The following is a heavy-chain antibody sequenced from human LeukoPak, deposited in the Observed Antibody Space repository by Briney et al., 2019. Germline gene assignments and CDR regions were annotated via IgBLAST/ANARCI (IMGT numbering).Heavy chain of an antibody. CDR1: GDSVSSNSAA. V-gene: IGHV6-1*01. D-gene: IGHD2-15*01. CDR2: TYYRSKWYN. Sequence: SQTLSLTCAISGDSVSSNSAAWNWIRQSPSRGLEWLGRTYYRSKWYNDYAVSVKSRITINPDTSKNQFSLKLSSVTAADTAVYYCARDREGYCSGGSCYQESIDYWGQGTLVTVSS. CDR3: ARDREGYCSGGSCYQESIDY. J-gene: IGHJ4*02.